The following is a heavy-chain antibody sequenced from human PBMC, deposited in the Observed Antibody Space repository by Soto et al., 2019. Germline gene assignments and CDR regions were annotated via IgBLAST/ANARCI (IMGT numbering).Heavy chain of an antibody. D-gene: IGHD6-13*01. V-gene: IGHV4-31*03. CDR2: IYYSGST. CDR1: GGSISSGGYY. CDR3: ARLARLAVAGTIRFDP. Sequence: SETLSLTCTVSGGSISSGGYYWSWIRQHTGKGLEWIGYIYYSGSTYYNPSLKSRVTISVDTSKNQFSLKLSSVTAADTAVYYCARLARLAVAGTIRFDPWGHGTLVTVSS. J-gene: IGHJ5*02.